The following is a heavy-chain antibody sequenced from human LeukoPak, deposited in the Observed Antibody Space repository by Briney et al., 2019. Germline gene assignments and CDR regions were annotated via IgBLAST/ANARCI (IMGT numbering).Heavy chain of an antibody. D-gene: IGHD2-15*01. J-gene: IGHJ4*02. CDR2: IYYSGIT. CDR3: ARDCSGGSCYIDY. CDR1: GGSISSGDYY. Sequence: SETLSLXCTVSGGSISSGDYYWSWIRQPPVKGLEWIGYIYYSGITYYNPSLKSRVTISVDTSKNQFSLKLSSVTAADTAVYYCARDCSGGSCYIDYWGQGTLVTVSS. V-gene: IGHV4-30-4*08.